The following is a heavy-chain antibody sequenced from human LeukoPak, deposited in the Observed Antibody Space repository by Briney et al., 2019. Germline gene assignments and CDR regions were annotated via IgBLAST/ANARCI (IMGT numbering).Heavy chain of an antibody. CDR3: ATERLGIFEF. V-gene: IGHV3-11*05. Sequence: PGGSLRLSCTASTFTFSDDYMGWLRQAPGKGPGWVSSISPGSSYKFCADSVEGRFTISRDDAKNSVYLQMNNLRVDDTAVYYCATERLGIFEFWGQGSLVTVSS. D-gene: IGHD3-3*01. CDR1: TFTFSDDY. CDR2: ISPGSSYK. J-gene: IGHJ4*02.